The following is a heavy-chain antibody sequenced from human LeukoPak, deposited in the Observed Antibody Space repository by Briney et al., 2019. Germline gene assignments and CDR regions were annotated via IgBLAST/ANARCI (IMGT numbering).Heavy chain of an antibody. Sequence: GGSLRLSCEGPGMPFSSYTINWVRQGPGKGLEWVSGISANGVSTYYGDSAKGRFTTSRDNSKNTVFLQLNSLRVEDTAVYYCARMPSTEIYYFYYMDVWGKGTTVIVSS. D-gene: IGHD2-2*01. CDR3: ARMPSTEIYYFYYMDV. CDR1: GMPFSSYT. V-gene: IGHV3-23*01. J-gene: IGHJ6*03. CDR2: ISANGVST.